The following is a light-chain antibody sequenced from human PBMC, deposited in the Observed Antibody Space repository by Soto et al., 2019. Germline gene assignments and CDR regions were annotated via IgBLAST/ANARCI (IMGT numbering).Light chain of an antibody. CDR1: QSISSW. CDR3: QQYNSYSIT. CDR2: DAS. V-gene: IGKV1-5*01. J-gene: IGKJ1*01. Sequence: DIQMTQSPSTLSASIGDRGTITFWASQSISSWLAWYQQKPGKAPKLLIYDASSLESGVPSRFSGSGSGTEFTLTISSLQPDDFATYYCQQYNSYSITFGQGTKVDTK.